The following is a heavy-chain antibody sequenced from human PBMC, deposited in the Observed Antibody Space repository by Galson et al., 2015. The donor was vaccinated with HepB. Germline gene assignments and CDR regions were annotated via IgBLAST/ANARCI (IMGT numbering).Heavy chain of an antibody. J-gene: IGHJ6*02. D-gene: IGHD3-10*01. CDR3: ARDRGNKVTMVRGDRGLECLDV. CDR1: GHTLTSYG. Sequence: SGRGSCKSSGHTLTSYGVSCARQAPGQGLGCVGWIGTYNGNSNYAHKLQGRVTRLTDTSTSTAYMELRSLRSGDTAVYYCARDRGNKVTMVRGDRGLECLDVWGQGTPVTVSS. V-gene: IGHV1-18*04. CDR2: IGTYNGNS.